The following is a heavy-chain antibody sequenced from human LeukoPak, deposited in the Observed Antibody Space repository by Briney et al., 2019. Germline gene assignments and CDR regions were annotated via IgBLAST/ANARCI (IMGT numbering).Heavy chain of an antibody. D-gene: IGHD2/OR15-2a*01. J-gene: IGHJ4*02. CDR2: INPNSGDT. CDR1: GYIFTGHF. Sequence: ASVKVSCKASGYIFTGHFMHWVRQAPGQGPEWMGCINPNSGDTKYSQKFQGRVTVTIDTSISTGYMELSSLRSDDTAVFYCAREGHTTRYDYFDYWGQGTLVTVSS. CDR3: AREGHTTRYDYFDY. V-gene: IGHV1-2*02.